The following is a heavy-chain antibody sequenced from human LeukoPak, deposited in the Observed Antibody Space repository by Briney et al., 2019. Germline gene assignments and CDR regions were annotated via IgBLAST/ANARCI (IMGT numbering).Heavy chain of an antibody. CDR3: ARSDYDILTGHNWFDP. J-gene: IGHJ5*02. V-gene: IGHV4-39*07. Sequence: KGLEWIGRIYYSGSTYYKPSSKSRVTISADTSKNQFSLKLSSVTAADTAVYYCARSDYDILTGHNWFDPWGQGTLVTVSS. CDR2: IYYSGST. D-gene: IGHD3-9*01.